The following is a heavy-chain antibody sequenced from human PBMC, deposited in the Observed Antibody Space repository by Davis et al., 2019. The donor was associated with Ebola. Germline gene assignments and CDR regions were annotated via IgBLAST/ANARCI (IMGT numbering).Heavy chain of an antibody. V-gene: IGHV1-46*01. CDR2: INPSGGST. J-gene: IGHJ5*02. CDR1: GYTFTGYY. CDR3: AREASRAFDP. Sequence: ASVKVSCKASGYTFTGYYMHWVRQAPGQGLEWMGIINPSGGSTSYAQKFQGRVTMTRDTSISTAYMELSSLRSEDTAVYYCAREASRAFDPWGQGTLVTVSS.